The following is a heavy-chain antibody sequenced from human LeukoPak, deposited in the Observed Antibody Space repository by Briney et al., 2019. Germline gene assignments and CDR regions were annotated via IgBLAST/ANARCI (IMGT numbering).Heavy chain of an antibody. D-gene: IGHD3-16*01. CDR3: ARDPTTEISVPYYFDD. J-gene: IGHJ4*02. CDR2: VNHRGMT. V-gene: IGHV4-34*01. CDR1: GGSYIGYH. Sequence: SETLSLTCAVYGGSYIGYHWNWIRQAPGKGLQWIGEVNHRGMTNYNPSLKSRVIISADTSKNQLSLKLKSVTAADTAMYYCARDPTTEISVPYYFDDWGQGTLVTVSS.